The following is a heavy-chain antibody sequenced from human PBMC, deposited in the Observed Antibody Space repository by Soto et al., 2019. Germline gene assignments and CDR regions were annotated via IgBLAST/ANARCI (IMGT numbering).Heavy chain of an antibody. V-gene: IGHV4-59*01. CDR2: IYYSGST. CDR3: ARSRGGYFDY. CDR1: GASISTYY. J-gene: IGHJ4*02. D-gene: IGHD3-22*01. Sequence: QVQLQESGPGLVKPSETLSLTCTVSGASISTYYWSWIRQPPGKGLEWIGYIYYSGSTNYNPSLKSRVTISVDTSKNQFSLKLSSVIAADTAVYYCARSRGGYFDYWGQGTLVTVSS.